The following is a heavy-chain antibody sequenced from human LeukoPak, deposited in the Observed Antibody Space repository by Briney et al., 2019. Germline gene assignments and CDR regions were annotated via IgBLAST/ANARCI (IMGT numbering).Heavy chain of an antibody. CDR3: ARAPLGYCSSTSCPDSFDI. D-gene: IGHD2-2*01. CDR2: IYYSGST. V-gene: IGHV4-30-4*01. CDR1: GGSISSCDYY. Sequence: SETLTLTCTVPGGSISSCDYYWRWIRQPPGKGLEWIGYIYYSGSTYYNPSLKSRVTITVDTSKNQFSLKLSSVTAADTAVYYCARAPLGYCSSTSCPDSFDIWGQGTMVTVSS. J-gene: IGHJ3*02.